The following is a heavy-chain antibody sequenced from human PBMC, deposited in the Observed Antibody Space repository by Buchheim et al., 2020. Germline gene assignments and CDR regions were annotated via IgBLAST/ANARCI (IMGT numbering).Heavy chain of an antibody. CDR2: INPNSGGT. CDR3: ARDLGYCSGGSCYSPYYYYGMDV. D-gene: IGHD2-15*01. V-gene: IGHV1-2*04. CDR1: GYTFTGYY. J-gene: IGHJ6*02. Sequence: QVQLVQSGAEVKKPGASVKVSCKASGYTFTGYYMHWVRQAPGQGLEWMGWINPNSGGTNYAQKFQGWVTMTRDTSISTAYMELSRLRSDDTAVYYCARDLGYCSGGSCYSPYYYYGMDVWGQGTT.